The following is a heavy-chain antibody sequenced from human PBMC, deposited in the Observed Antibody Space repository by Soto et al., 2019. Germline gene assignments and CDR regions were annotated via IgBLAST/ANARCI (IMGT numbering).Heavy chain of an antibody. J-gene: IGHJ5*02. V-gene: IGHV4-34*02. CDR1: GGSVNGYY. D-gene: IGHD3-3*01. CDR2: INHTGGT. Sequence: QVHLQQWGAGLLKPSETLSLTCAVYGGSVNGYYWNWIRQPPGKGLEWIGEINHTGGTHYNPSLKSRVTMSVDTSKNQFSLRLSSVSAADTAIYYCATRITVFGLLIPPFEPWGQGTQVTVSS. CDR3: ATRITVFGLLIPPFEP.